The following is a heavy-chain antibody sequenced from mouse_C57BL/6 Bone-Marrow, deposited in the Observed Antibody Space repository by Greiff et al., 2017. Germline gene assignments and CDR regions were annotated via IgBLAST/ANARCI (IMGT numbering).Heavy chain of an antibody. CDR1: GFNFKDDY. D-gene: IGHD2-3*01. Sequence: VQLQQSGAELVRPGASVKLSCTASGFNFKDDYINWVKQRPEQGLEWIGWIDPEIGDTEYASKFQGKATITSDTSSNTAYLQLSSLTSEDTAVYYCSSCDGNYFDFWGQGTPLTVAS. CDR2: IDPEIGDT. J-gene: IGHJ2*01. CDR3: SSCDGNYFDF. V-gene: IGHV14-4*01.